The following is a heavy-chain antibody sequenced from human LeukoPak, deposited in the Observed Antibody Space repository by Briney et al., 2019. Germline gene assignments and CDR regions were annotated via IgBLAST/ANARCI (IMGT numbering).Heavy chain of an antibody. CDR2: IYYSGST. CDR1: GGSISSYY. CDR3: ARGGWRELPVDY. Sequence: SETLSLTYTVSGGSISSYYWSWMRQPPGKGRERIAYIYYSGSTNYNPSLKSRVTISVDTSKNQFSLKLSSVAAADTAVYYCARGGWRELPVDYWGQGTLVTVSS. V-gene: IGHV4-59*01. J-gene: IGHJ4*02. D-gene: IGHD2-15*01.